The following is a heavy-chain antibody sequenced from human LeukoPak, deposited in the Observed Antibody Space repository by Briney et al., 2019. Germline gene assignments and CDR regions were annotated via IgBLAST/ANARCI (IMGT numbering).Heavy chain of an antibody. D-gene: IGHD6-13*01. CDR1: GGSISSYY. V-gene: IGHV4-4*07. Sequence: SETLSLTCTVSGGSISSYYWSWIRQPAGKGLEWIGRIYTSGSTNYNPSLKSRVTMSVDTSKNQFSLKLSSVTAADTAVYYCARDFLSSKWYYFDYWGQGTLVTVSS. CDR2: IYTSGST. CDR3: ARDFLSSKWYYFDY. J-gene: IGHJ4*02.